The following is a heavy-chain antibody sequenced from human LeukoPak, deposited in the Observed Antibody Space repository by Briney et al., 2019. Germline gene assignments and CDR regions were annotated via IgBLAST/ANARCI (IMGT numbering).Heavy chain of an antibody. CDR1: GYILTNNW. CDR2: IYPGDSDT. V-gene: IGHV5-51*01. Sequence: GESLKISCKVSGYILTNNWIGWVRQVPGKGLEWMGIIYPGDSDTRYSPSFQGQVTISADKSISTAYLQWSSLKASDTAMYYCARHPDFWSGYYVDYWGQGTLVTVSS. D-gene: IGHD3-3*01. J-gene: IGHJ4*02. CDR3: ARHPDFWSGYYVDY.